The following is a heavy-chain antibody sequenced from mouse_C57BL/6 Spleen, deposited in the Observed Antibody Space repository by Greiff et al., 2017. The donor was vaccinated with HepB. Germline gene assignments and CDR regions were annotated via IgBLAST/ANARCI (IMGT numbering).Heavy chain of an antibody. J-gene: IGHJ2*01. CDR3: AREAVTTELYFDY. V-gene: IGHV5-4*01. CDR1: GFTFSSYA. D-gene: IGHD2-2*01. Sequence: EVNVVESGGGLVKPGGSLKLSCAASGFTFSSYAMSWVRQTPEKRLEWVATISDGGSYTYYPDNVKGRFTISRDNAKNNLYLQMSHLKSEDTAMYYCAREAVTTELYFDYWGQGTTLTVSS. CDR2: ISDGGSYT.